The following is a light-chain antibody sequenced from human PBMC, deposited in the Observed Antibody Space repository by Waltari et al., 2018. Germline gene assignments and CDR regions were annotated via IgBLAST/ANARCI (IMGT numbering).Light chain of an antibody. CDR2: DAS. Sequence: EIVLTQSPATLSLSPGERATLSCRPSQSVSNYLAWYQQRPGQAPRLLIYDASDRATGIPGRFSGSGSGTDFTLTISSLEPEDFAIYYCQQRSTWPILTFGGGTKVEVK. V-gene: IGKV3-11*01. J-gene: IGKJ4*01. CDR3: QQRSTWPILT. CDR1: QSVSNY.